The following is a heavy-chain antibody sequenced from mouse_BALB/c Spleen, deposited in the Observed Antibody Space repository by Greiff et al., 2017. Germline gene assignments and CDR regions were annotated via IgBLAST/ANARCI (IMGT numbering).Heavy chain of an antibody. D-gene: IGHD3-3*01. CDR2: IRLKSNNYAT. J-gene: IGHJ3*01. Sequence: EVKLEESGGGLVQPGGSMKLSCVASGFTFSNYWMNWVRQSPEKGLEWVAEIRLKSNNYATHYAESVKGRFTISRDDSKSSVYLQMNNLRAEDTGIYYCTRGTSWFAYWGQGTLVTVSA. V-gene: IGHV6-6*02. CDR3: TRGTSWFAY. CDR1: GFTFSNYW.